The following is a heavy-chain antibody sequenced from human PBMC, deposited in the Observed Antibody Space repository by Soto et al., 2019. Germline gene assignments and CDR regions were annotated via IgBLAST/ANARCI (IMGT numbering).Heavy chain of an antibody. CDR2: ISSSGSTI. D-gene: IGHD1-1*01. J-gene: IGHJ6*02. V-gene: IGHV3-48*03. CDR3: ARGLERVAYGMDV. Sequence: GGSLRLSCAASGFTFSSYEMNWVRQAPGKGLEWVSYISSSGSTIYYADSVKGRFTISRDDAKNSLYLQMNSLRAEDTAVYYCARGLERVAYGMDVWGQGTTVTVSS. CDR1: GFTFSSYE.